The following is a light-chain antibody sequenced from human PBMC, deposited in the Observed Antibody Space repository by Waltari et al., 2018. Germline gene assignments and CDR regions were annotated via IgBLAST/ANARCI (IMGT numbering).Light chain of an antibody. CDR1: QSVSSSY. CDR2: GAS. J-gene: IGKJ3*01. Sequence: EIVLTQSPGPLSLSPGERATLPCRASQSVSSSYLAWYQQKPGQAPRLLSYGASSRATGIPDRFSGSGSGTDFTLTISRLEPEDFAVYYCQQYGSSPTLFTFGPGTKVDIK. CDR3: QQYGSSPTLFT. V-gene: IGKV3-20*01.